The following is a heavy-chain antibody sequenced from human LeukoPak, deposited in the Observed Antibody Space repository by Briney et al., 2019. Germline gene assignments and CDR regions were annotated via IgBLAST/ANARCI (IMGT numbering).Heavy chain of an antibody. CDR2: IYTSGST. CDR1: GGSISSGSYY. D-gene: IGHD4-17*01. J-gene: IGHJ3*02. Sequence: SETLSLTCTVSGGSISSGSYYWSWIRQPAGKGLEWIGRIYTSGSTNYNPSLKSRVTISVDTSKNQFSLKLSSVTAADTAVYYCARDTATRRRAFDIWGQGTMVTVSS. V-gene: IGHV4-61*02. CDR3: ARDTATRRRAFDI.